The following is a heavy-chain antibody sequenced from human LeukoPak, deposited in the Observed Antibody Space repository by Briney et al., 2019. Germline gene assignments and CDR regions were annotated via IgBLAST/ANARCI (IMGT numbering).Heavy chain of an antibody. V-gene: IGHV4-38-2*02. Sequence: SETLSLTCTVSGDSISNGYYWGWIRQPPGKGLEWIGSIYHTGTIYCNPSLKSRVTISVDTSNNQFSLKVRSVTAADTAVYYCARGRSGYGGNSGIASCDYWGQGTLVAVSS. J-gene: IGHJ4*02. D-gene: IGHD4-23*01. CDR2: IYHTGTI. CDR3: ARGRSGYGGNSGIASCDY. CDR1: GDSISNGYY.